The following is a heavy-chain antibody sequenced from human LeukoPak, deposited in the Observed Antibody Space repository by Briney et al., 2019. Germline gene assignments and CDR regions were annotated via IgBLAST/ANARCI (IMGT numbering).Heavy chain of an antibody. Sequence: ASVKVSCKASGYTFTSYRISWVRQAPGQGLEWMGWISAYNGNTNYVQNFQGRVTMTTDTSTSTAYMELRSLRSADTAVFYCARITHRDGDHLDYWGQGTLVAVSS. D-gene: IGHD4-17*01. CDR3: ARITHRDGDHLDY. CDR1: GYTFTSYR. V-gene: IGHV1-18*01. CDR2: ISAYNGNT. J-gene: IGHJ4*02.